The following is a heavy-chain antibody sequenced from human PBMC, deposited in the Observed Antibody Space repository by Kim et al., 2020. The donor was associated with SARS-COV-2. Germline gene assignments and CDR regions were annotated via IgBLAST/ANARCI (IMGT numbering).Heavy chain of an antibody. CDR1: GDSVSSNSAA. D-gene: IGHD5-18*01. J-gene: IGHJ4*02. V-gene: IGHV6-1*01. Sequence: SQTLSLTCAISGDSVSSNSAAWNWIRQSPSRGLEWLGRTYYRSKWYNDYAVSVKSRITINPDTSKNQFSLQLNSVTPEDTAVYYCARVELVDTAMVTGGDFDYWGQGTLVTVSS. CDR2: TYYRSKWYN. CDR3: ARVELVDTAMVTGGDFDY.